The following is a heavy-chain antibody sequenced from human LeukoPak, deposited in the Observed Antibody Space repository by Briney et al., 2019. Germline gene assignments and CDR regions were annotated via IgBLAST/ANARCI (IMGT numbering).Heavy chain of an antibody. CDR3: TTDPHYQGSGSYPS. CDR1: GFTFSTAW. CDR2: IKSKTDGGTT. Sequence: PWGSLSLSSDASGFTFSTAWMSWVRQAPGKGLESVGRIKSKTDGGTTDYAAPVKGRFTISRDDSKSTLYLQMNSMKTKATVVYYCTTDPHYQGSGSYPSCGQATLV. V-gene: IGHV3-15*01. D-gene: IGHD3-10*01. J-gene: IGHJ4*02.